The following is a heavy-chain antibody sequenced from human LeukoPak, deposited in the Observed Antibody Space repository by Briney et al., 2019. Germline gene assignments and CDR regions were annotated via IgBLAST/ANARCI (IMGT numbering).Heavy chain of an antibody. CDR2: IFYSGST. J-gene: IGHJ4*02. CDR3: ARKLRRYTTFDY. CDR1: SGSISTSNYY. D-gene: IGHD1-14*01. Sequence: SETLSLTCTVSSGSISTSNYYWGWVRQPPGKALEWIGNIFYSGSTYYSPSLKSRVTISLDTSRNQFSLKLSSVTAADTAVYYCARKLRRYTTFDYWGQGTLVTVSS. V-gene: IGHV4-39*07.